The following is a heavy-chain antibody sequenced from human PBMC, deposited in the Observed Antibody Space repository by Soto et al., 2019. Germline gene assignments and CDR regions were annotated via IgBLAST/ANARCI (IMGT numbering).Heavy chain of an antibody. D-gene: IGHD5-18*01. Sequence: PSETLSLTCTVSGGSISSGDYYWSWIRQPPGKGLEWIGYIYYSGSTYYNPSLKSRVTISVDTSKNQFSLKLSSVTAADTAAYYCARDKYVDTHNRNYYGMDVWGQGTTVTVSS. CDR3: ARDKYVDTHNRNYYGMDV. V-gene: IGHV4-30-4*01. J-gene: IGHJ6*02. CDR1: GGSISSGDYY. CDR2: IYYSGST.